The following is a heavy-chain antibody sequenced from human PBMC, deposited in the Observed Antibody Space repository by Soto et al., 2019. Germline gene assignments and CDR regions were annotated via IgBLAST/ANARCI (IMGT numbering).Heavy chain of an antibody. CDR3: ARDREWLGLGGYYGMDV. CDR1: GFTFSSYA. D-gene: IGHD6-19*01. J-gene: IGHJ6*02. V-gene: IGHV3-30-3*01. CDR2: ISYDGSNK. Sequence: PGWSLRLSCAASGFTFSSYAMHWVRQAPGEGLEWVAVISYDGSNKYYADSVKGRFTISRDNSKNTLYLQMNSLRAEDTAVYYCARDREWLGLGGYYGMDVWGQGTTVTVSS.